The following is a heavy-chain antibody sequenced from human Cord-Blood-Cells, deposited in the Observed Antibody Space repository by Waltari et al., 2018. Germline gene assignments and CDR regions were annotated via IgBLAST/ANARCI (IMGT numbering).Heavy chain of an antibody. CDR1: GFTVSRSG. CDR2: ISYDGSNK. CDR3: AKGDLNSEFDY. Sequence: QVELVESGGGVVQPGRSLRLSCAASGFTVSRSGVHWVRHAPGKGLEWGAVISYDGSNKHYADSVKGLFTISRDNSKNTLYLQMNSLRAEDTAVYYCAKGDLNSEFDYWGQGTLVTVSS. J-gene: IGHJ4*02. V-gene: IGHV3-30*18.